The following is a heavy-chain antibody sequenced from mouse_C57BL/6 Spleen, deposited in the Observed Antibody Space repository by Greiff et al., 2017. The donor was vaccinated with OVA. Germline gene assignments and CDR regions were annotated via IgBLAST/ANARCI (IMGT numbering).Heavy chain of an antibody. CDR3: ARTWDY. Sequence: VQLQQSGPELVKPGASVKISCKASGYSFTGYYMNWVKQSTEKSLEWIGEINPSTGGTTYNQKFKAKATLTVDKSSSTAYMQLKSLTSEDSAVYYCARTWDYWGQGTSVTVSS. CDR1: GYSFTGYY. CDR2: INPSTGGT. V-gene: IGHV1-42*01. J-gene: IGHJ4*01.